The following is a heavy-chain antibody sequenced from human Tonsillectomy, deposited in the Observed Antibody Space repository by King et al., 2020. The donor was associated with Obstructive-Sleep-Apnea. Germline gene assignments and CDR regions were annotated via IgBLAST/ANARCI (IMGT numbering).Heavy chain of an antibody. Sequence: VQLVESGGGLVKPGGSLRLSCAASGFIFSDYYMSWIRQAPGKGLEWVSYIRSSGNSIYYADSVKGRFTISRDNAKNSLYLQMNSLRAEDTAVYFCARTPAAAGRNDFWGQGTLVTVSS. J-gene: IGHJ4*02. CDR1: GFIFSDYY. CDR2: IRSSGNSI. CDR3: ARTPAAAGRNDF. V-gene: IGHV3-11*01. D-gene: IGHD6-13*01.